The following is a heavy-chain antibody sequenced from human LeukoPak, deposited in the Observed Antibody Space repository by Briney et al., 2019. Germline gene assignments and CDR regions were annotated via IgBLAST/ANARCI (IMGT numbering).Heavy chain of an antibody. V-gene: IGHV3-7*01. CDR1: GFTFSTYW. CDR2: MNEDGDEI. Sequence: GGSLRLSCAASGFTFSTYWMSWVRQAPGKSLEGVANMNEDGDEIYYLDSVKGRLTIPRDNAKDSLYLQMNSLRAEDTAMYYCARDRYWGVTPPRGFDYWGQGTLVTVSS. J-gene: IGHJ4*02. CDR3: ARDRYWGVTPPRGFDY. D-gene: IGHD2-15*01.